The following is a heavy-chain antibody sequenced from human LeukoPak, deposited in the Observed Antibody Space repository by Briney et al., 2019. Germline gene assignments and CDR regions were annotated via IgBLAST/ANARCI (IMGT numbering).Heavy chain of an antibody. CDR1: GFTVSSNY. Sequence: PGGSLRLSCAASGFTVSSNYMGWVRQAPGKGLEWVSVIYSGGSTYYPDSVKGRFTISRDNSKNTLFLQMNSLRAEDTAVYYCARGGATAATFFLCFRGQGTLVTVSS. V-gene: IGHV3-66*01. CDR2: IYSGGST. CDR3: ARGGATAATFFLCF. D-gene: IGHD2/OR15-2a*01. J-gene: IGHJ1*01.